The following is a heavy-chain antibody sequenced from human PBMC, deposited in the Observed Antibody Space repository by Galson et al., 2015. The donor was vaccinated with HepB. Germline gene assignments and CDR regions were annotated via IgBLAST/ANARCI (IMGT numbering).Heavy chain of an antibody. CDR1: GFTFSSYA. CDR3: AREGCSSTSCYADWFDP. Sequence: SLRLSCAASGFTFSSYAMHWVHQAPGKGLEWVAVISYDGSNKYYADSVKGRFTISRDNSKNTLYLQMNSLRAEDTAVYYCAREGCSSTSCYADWFDPWGQGTLVTVSS. J-gene: IGHJ5*02. CDR2: ISYDGSNK. V-gene: IGHV3-30*04. D-gene: IGHD2-2*01.